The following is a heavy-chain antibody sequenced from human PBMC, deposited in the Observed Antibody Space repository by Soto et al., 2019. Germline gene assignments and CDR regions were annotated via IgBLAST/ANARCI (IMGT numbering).Heavy chain of an antibody. D-gene: IGHD2-15*01. Sequence: GGSLRLSCAASGFTFSSYAMHWVRQAPGKGLEWVAVISYDGSNKYYADSVKGRFTISRDNSKNTLYLQMNSLRREDTAVYYCARDMTFATTYQMLHDYWGQGSLVTVSS. CDR3: ARDMTFATTYQMLHDY. CDR1: GFTFSSYA. J-gene: IGHJ4*02. CDR2: ISYDGSNK. V-gene: IGHV3-30-3*01.